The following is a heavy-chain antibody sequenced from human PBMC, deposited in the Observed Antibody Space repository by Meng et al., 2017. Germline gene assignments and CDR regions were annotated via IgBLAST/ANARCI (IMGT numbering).Heavy chain of an antibody. CDR2: INHSGST. Sequence: SQTLSLTCAVYGGSFSGYYWSWIRQPPGKGLEWIGEINHSGSTNYNPSFKSRVTISVDTSKNQFSLKLSSVTAADTAVYYCAREGIWGSALDYWGQGTLVTVSS. J-gene: IGHJ4*02. CDR1: GGSFSGYY. D-gene: IGHD3-10*01. CDR3: AREGIWGSALDY. V-gene: IGHV4-34*01.